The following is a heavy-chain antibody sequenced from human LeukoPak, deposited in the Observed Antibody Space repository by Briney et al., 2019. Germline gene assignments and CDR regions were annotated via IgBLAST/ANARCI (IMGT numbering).Heavy chain of an antibody. CDR2: IKHDGSEK. V-gene: IGHV3-7*01. CDR1: GFTFNRYW. J-gene: IGHJ4*02. Sequence: PGGSLRLSCAISGFTFNRYWMSWVRQAPGKGLEWVANIKHDGSEKYYVDSVKGRFTISRDNAKNSLYLQMNSLRAEDTVVYYCARDSRQLIYWGQGTLVTVSS. CDR3: ARDSRQLIY. D-gene: IGHD6-6*01.